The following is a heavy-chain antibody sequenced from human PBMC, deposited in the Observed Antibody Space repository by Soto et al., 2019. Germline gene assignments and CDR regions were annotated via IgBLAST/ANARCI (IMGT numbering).Heavy chain of an antibody. CDR2: IFSGGNTI. D-gene: IGHD3-10*01. CDR1: GFTFSSYW. V-gene: IGHV3-11*04. J-gene: IGHJ6*02. CDR3: ASDKRHRAYGMDV. Sequence: LRLSCGGSGFTFSSYWMPCVHQAPGKGLEWVSFIFSGGNTIHYADSVKGRFTVSRDNAKNSLYLQMNSLRAEDTAVYYCASDKRHRAYGMDVWGQGTTVTVSS.